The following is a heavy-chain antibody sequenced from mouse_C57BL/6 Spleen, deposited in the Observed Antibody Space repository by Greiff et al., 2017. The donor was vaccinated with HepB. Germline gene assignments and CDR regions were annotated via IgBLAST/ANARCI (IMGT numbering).Heavy chain of an antibody. V-gene: IGHV1-5*01. CDR1: GYTFTSYW. CDR2: IYPGNSDT. D-gene: IGHD1-1*01. CDR3: TEYYGSSSTWFAD. J-gene: IGHJ3*01. Sequence: VQLQQSGTVLARPGASVKMSCKTSGYTFTSYWMHWVKQRPGQGLEWIGAIYPGNSDTSYNQKFKGKAKLTAVTSASTAYMELSSLTNEDSAVYYCTEYYGSSSTWFADWGQGTLVTVSA.